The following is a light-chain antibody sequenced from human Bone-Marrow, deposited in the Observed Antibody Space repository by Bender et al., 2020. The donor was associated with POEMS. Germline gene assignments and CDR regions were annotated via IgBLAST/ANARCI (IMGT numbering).Light chain of an antibody. Sequence: QSVLTQPPSASGTPGQRVTISCSGCSSNIGAHAVNWYQHLPGAPPNLLIYSSHLRPSEFPDRFSGSRSGTSASLAISGLQSEEEADYYCAVWDESLNGAVFGRGTKLTVL. CDR3: AVWDESLNGAV. V-gene: IGLV1-44*01. CDR2: SSH. J-gene: IGLJ3*02. CDR1: SSNIGAHA.